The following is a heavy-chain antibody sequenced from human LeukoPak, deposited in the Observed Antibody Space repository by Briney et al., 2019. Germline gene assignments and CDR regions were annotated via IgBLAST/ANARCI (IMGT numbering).Heavy chain of an antibody. V-gene: IGHV3-9*01. J-gene: IGHJ6*02. CDR1: GFTFDDYA. CDR2: ISWNSGSI. D-gene: IGHD6-13*01. Sequence: QPGGSLRLSCAASGFTFDDYAMHWVRQAPGKGLEWVSGISWNSGSIGYADSVKGRFTISRDNAKNSLYLQMNSLRAEDTALYYCAKDKAAAANYGMDVWGQGTTVTVSS. CDR3: AKDKAAAANYGMDV.